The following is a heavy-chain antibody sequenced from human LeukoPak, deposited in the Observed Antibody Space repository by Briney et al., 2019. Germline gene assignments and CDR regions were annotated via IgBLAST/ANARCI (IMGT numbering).Heavy chain of an antibody. CDR2: IYYSGTT. CDR1: GGCISSDY. J-gene: IGHJ4*02. V-gene: IGHV4-59*01. CDR3: ARSRGWYRD. Sequence: SETLSLTCSIPGGCISSDYWSWLRQPPGKGLEWIGYIYYSGTTNYNPSLKSRVTISVDTSKHQFSLKLSSVTAADTAVYYCARSRGWYRDWGQGTLVTVSS. D-gene: IGHD6-19*01.